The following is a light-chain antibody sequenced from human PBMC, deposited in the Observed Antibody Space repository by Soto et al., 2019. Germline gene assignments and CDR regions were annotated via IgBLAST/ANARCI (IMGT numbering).Light chain of an antibody. CDR3: RRSYSTLPT. Sequence: DIVMTQSPDSLAVSLGERATINCRSSQSVLNSSNNKNHLSWYQQKPGQPPRLLIYWASTRGSGVPDRFSGSGSGTDFTRTISSLQAEEVAICYCRRSYSTLPTFGQGTKVGIK. V-gene: IGKV4-1*01. CDR1: QSVLNSSNNKNH. CDR2: WAS. J-gene: IGKJ1*01.